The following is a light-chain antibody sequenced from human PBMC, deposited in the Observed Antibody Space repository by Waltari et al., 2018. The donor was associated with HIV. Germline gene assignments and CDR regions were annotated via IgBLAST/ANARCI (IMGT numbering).Light chain of an antibody. Sequence: DIQMTQSPSSLSASVGDRVTITCRASHTISTSLNWYQQKPGKAPKLLIYATASLQSGVPSRFSGSGSGTDFIFTINSLQPEDFATYYCQQTYSSPNTFGQGTKLEIK. CDR1: HTISTS. CDR3: QQTYSSPNT. V-gene: IGKV1-39*01. J-gene: IGKJ2*01. CDR2: ATA.